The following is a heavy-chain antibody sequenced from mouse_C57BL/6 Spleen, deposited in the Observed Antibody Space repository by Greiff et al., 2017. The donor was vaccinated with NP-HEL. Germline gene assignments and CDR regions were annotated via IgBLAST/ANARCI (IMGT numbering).Heavy chain of an antibody. D-gene: IGHD2-2*01. CDR3: ARRGVYYGYDGYFDV. J-gene: IGHJ1*03. CDR1: GFTFSDYY. CDR2: ISNGGGST. Sequence: EVMLVESGGGLVQPGGSLKLSCAASGFTFSDYYMYWVRQTPEKRLEWVAYISNGGGSTYYPDTVKGRFTISRDNAKNTLYLQMSRLKSEDTAMYYCARRGVYYGYDGYFDVWGTGTTVTVSS. V-gene: IGHV5-12*01.